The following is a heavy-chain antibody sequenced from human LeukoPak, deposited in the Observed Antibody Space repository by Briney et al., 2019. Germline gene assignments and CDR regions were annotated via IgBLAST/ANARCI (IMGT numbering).Heavy chain of an antibody. J-gene: IGHJ5*02. CDR2: IIPIFGTA. CDR1: GYTLTELS. D-gene: IGHD3-3*01. V-gene: IGHV1-69*13. CDR3: ARDLRSGYYGPFNWFDP. Sequence: GASVKVSCKVSGYTLTELSMHWVRQAPGQGLEWMGGIIPIFGTANYAQKFQGRVTITADEFTSTAYMELSSLRSEDTAVYYCARDLRSGYYGPFNWFDPWAREPWSPSPQ.